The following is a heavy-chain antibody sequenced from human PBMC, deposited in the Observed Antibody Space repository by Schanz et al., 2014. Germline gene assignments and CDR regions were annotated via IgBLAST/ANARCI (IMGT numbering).Heavy chain of an antibody. J-gene: IGHJ3*02. CDR2: ISSSSSTR. D-gene: IGHD3-10*01. CDR3: AKGRFGELSAFDI. CDR1: GFIFSDYY. V-gene: IGHV3-11*01. Sequence: VQLLESGGGLVKPGGSLRLSCAASGFIFSDYYMAWIRQAPGKGLEWVSYISSSSSTRYYADSVRGRFTISRDNSKNTLYLQMNSLRAEDTAVYYCAKGRFGELSAFDIWGQGTMVTVSS.